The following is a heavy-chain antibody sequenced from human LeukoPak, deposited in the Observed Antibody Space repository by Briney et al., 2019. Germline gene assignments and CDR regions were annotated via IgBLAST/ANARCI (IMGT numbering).Heavy chain of an antibody. CDR1: GFTFDDYA. CDR2: ISWNSGSI. J-gene: IGHJ4*02. V-gene: IGHV3-9*01. CDR3: AKDGDYDILTGYYTD. Sequence: GRSLRLSCAASGFTFDDYAMHWVRQAPGKGLEWVSGISWNSGSIGYADSVKGRFTISRDNAKNSLYLQMSSLRAEDTALYYCAKDGDYDILTGYYTDWGQGTLVTVSS. D-gene: IGHD3-9*01.